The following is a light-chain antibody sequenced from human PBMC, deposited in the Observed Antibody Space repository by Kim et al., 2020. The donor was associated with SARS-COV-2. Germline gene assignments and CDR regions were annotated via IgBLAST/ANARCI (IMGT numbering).Light chain of an antibody. J-gene: IGLJ2*01. Sequence: ALGQTVRTTGQGDSLTSYYASWYQQKPGQAPVLVIYGKNKRPSEIPDRFSGSSSGNTASLTITGAQAADEADYYCNSWDSSGNHVVFGGGTQLTVL. CDR2: GKN. V-gene: IGLV3-19*01. CDR3: NSWDSSGNHVV. CDR1: SLTSYY.